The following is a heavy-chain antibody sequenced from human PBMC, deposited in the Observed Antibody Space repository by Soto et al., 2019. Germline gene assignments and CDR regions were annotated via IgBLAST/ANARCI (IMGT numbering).Heavy chain of an antibody. V-gene: IGHV3-48*03. CDR1: GFTFSSYE. J-gene: IGHJ6*02. Sequence: PGGSLRLSCAASGFTFSSYEMNWVRQAPGKGLEWVSYISSSGSTIYYADSVKGRFTISRDNAKNSLYLQMNSLRAEDTAVYYCARAVAGTSWYYGMDVWGQGTTVTVSS. CDR3: ARAVAGTSWYYGMDV. CDR2: ISSSGSTI. D-gene: IGHD6-19*01.